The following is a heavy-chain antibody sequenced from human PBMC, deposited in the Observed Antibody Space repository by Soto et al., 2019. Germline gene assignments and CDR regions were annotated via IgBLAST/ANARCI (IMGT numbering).Heavy chain of an antibody. D-gene: IGHD2-2*01. CDR3: ARDRSQLLYYYYYGMDV. CDR1: GGTFSRHA. Sequence: QVQLVQSGAEVRKPGSSVKVSCKASGGTFSRHAISWVRQAPGQGLEWMGGIIPMFGTANYAQKFQGRVTITADESTSTAYMELSSLRSEDTAVYYCARDRSQLLYYYYYGMDVWGQGTTVTVSS. CDR2: IIPMFGTA. J-gene: IGHJ6*02. V-gene: IGHV1-69*01.